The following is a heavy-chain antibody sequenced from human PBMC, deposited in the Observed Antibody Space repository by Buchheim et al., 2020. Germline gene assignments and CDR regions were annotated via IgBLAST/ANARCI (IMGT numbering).Heavy chain of an antibody. J-gene: IGHJ4*02. D-gene: IGHD3-10*01. Sequence: EVQLLESGGGLVQPGGSLRLSCAASGFTFSSYAMSWVRQAPGKGLEWVSAISGSGGSTYYADSVKGRFTISRDNSKNTLYLQMNSLSAGDTAVYYFAKLGGPVLWFDFKPVFDYWGQGTL. CDR1: GFTFSSYA. V-gene: IGHV3-23*01. CDR2: ISGSGGST. CDR3: AKLGGPVLWFDFKPVFDY.